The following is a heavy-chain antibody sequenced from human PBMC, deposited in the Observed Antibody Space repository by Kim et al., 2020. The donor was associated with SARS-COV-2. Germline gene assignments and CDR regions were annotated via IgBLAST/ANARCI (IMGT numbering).Heavy chain of an antibody. CDR2: ISYDGSNK. CDR1: GFTFSSYG. V-gene: IGHV3-30*18. D-gene: IGHD3-22*01. Sequence: GGSLRLSCAASGFTFSSYGMHWVRQAPGKGLEWVAVISYDGSNKYYADSVKGRFTISRDNSKNTLYLQMNSLRAEDTAVYYCAKDSWLLLRGHFDVWGQGTLVTVSS. CDR3: AKDSWLLLRGHFDV. J-gene: IGHJ4*01.